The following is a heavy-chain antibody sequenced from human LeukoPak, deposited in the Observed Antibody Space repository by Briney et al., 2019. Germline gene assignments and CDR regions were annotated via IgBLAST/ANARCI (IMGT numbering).Heavy chain of an antibody. CDR2: IRSKVYGGTT. D-gene: IGHD3-22*01. CDR1: GFTFRDYA. Sequence: GRSLRLSCTAFGFTFRDYAVSWVRQAPGKGLECIGFIRSKVYGGTTEYAASVKGRFTISRDDSKSIAYLQMNSLKTEDTAVYYCTRDPYYFDSSGYYHHAFDIWGQGTMVAVSS. J-gene: IGHJ3*02. V-gene: IGHV3-49*04. CDR3: TRDPYYFDSSGYYHHAFDI.